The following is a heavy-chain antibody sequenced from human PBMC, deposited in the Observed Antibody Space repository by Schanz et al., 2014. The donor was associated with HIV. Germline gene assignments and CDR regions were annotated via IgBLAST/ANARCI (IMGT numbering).Heavy chain of an antibody. Sequence: QVQLQQWGAGLLKPSETLSLTCAVYGGSFSGHYWSWIRQPPGKGLEWIGQINHNENTNYNPSLKSRVPIPLATSKTQFPLKLISVTAADTAVYYCARDRRRQDDIWSAQGWFDPWGPGTLVTVSS. V-gene: IGHV4-34*01. J-gene: IGHJ5*02. D-gene: IGHD3-3*01. CDR2: INHNENT. CDR3: ARDRRRQDDIWSAQGWFDP. CDR1: GGSFSGHY.